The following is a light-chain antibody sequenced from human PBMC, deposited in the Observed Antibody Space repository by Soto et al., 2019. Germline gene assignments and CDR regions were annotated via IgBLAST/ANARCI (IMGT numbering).Light chain of an antibody. CDR3: QQYNNCPPT. CDR2: GAS. V-gene: IGKV3-15*01. J-gene: IGKJ3*01. CDR1: QSVSSN. Sequence: EIVMTQSPATLSVSPGERATLSCRASQSVSSNLAWYQQKPGQAPRLLIYGASTRATGIPARFSGSGSGTEFTLTISGLQSEDFAVYYCQQYNNCPPTFGPGTKVDIK.